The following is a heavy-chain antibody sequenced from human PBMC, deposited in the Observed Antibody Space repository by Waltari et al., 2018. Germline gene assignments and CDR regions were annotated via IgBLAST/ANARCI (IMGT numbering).Heavy chain of an antibody. CDR1: GYSFTTYL. Sequence: QVQLVQSGAEVKRPGASVKVSCKASGYSFTTYLTHWVRQAPGTRLEWMGWITAANGYTKYSQEFQDRVTITRDTSANTAYMELNSLRSEDMAVYYCAKGFTVFGVVTRPDAFDVWGQGTMVTVS. CDR3: AKGFTVFGVVTRPDAFDV. D-gene: IGHD3-3*01. J-gene: IGHJ3*01. CDR2: ITAANGYT. V-gene: IGHV1-3*03.